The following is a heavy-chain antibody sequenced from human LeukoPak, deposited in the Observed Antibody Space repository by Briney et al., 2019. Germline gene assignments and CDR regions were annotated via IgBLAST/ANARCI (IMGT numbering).Heavy chain of an antibody. D-gene: IGHD3-22*01. CDR1: GFTVSSNY. Sequence: GGSLRLSCAASGFTVSSNYMSWVRQAPGKGLEWVSVIYGGGSTYYADSVKGRFTISRDNSKNTLYLQMNSLRAEDTAVYYCARNSRLYYDSSGYYPSKHYYGMDVWGQGTTVTVSS. CDR2: IYGGGST. V-gene: IGHV3-53*01. J-gene: IGHJ6*02. CDR3: ARNSRLYYDSSGYYPSKHYYGMDV.